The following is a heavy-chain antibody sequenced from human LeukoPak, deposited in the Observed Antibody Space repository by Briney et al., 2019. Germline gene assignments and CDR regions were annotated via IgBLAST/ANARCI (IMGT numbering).Heavy chain of an antibody. CDR3: ARDRVDGYNYVYYYYGMDV. CDR1: GFTFSSYS. V-gene: IGHV3-21*01. Sequence: GGFLRLSCAASGFTFSSYSMNWVRQAPGKGLEWVSSISSSSSYIYYADSVKGRFTISRDNAKNSLYLQMNSLRAEDTAVYCCARDRVDGYNYVYYYYGMDVWGQGTTVTVSS. D-gene: IGHD5-24*01. J-gene: IGHJ6*02. CDR2: ISSSSSYI.